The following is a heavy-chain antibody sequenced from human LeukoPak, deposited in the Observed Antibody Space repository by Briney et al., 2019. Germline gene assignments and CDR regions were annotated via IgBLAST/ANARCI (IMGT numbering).Heavy chain of an antibody. CDR2: IYSGGST. D-gene: IGHD3-22*01. Sequence: GGSLRLSCAASGFTVSSNYMSWVRQAPGKGLEWVSVIYSGGSTYYADSVKGRFTISRDNSKNTLYLQMNSLRAEDTAVYYCARGRRSGYDSSGYCFDYWGQGTLVTVSS. CDR3: ARGRRSGYDSSGYCFDY. CDR1: GFTVSSNY. J-gene: IGHJ4*02. V-gene: IGHV3-66*01.